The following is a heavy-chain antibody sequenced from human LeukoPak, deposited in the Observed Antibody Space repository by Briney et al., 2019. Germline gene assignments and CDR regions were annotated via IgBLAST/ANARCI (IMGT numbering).Heavy chain of an antibody. J-gene: IGHJ6*03. CDR1: GFSIDDYG. CDR3: ARAGAETPYFYYYMDV. V-gene: IGHV3-20*04. CDR2: IDWNGGNT. D-gene: IGHD1-26*01. Sequence: GGSLRLSCEASGFSIDDYGMSWVRQAPGKGLEWVSGIDWNGGNTGYADSVKGRFTISRDNAKNSLYLQMNSLRAEDTAFYYCARAGAETPYFYYYMDVWGKGTTVTVSS.